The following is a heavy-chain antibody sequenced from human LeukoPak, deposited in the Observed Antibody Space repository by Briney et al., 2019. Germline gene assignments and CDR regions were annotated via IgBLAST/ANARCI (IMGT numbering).Heavy chain of an antibody. V-gene: IGHV3-23*01. CDR2: IGGSGGGT. CDR3: AKSAVRGLPVLGN. D-gene: IGHD2-21*02. J-gene: IGHJ4*02. Sequence: GGSLRLSCAASGFTFSSYAMSWVRQAPGKGLEWVSGIGGSGGGTSQADSVKGRFTISRDKSKNTLFLQMNSLRAEDTAVYYCAKSAVRGLPVLGNWGQGTLVTVSS. CDR1: GFTFSSYA.